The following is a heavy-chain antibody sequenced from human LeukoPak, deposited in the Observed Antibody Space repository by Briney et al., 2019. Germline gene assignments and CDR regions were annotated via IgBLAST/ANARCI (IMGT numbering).Heavy chain of an antibody. CDR2: IYSSGST. D-gene: IGHD3-9*01. Sequence: SETLSLTCTVSGGSISSYYWSWIRQPAGKGLEWIGRIYSSGSTNYNPSLKSRVTMSVDTSKNQFSLKLSSVTAADTAVYYCATLYYDILTGNRFDIWGQGTMVTVSS. CDR1: GGSISSYY. J-gene: IGHJ3*02. V-gene: IGHV4-4*07. CDR3: ATLYYDILTGNRFDI.